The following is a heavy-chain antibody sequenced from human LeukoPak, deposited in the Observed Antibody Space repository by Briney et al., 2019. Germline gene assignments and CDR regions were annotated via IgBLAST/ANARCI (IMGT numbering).Heavy chain of an antibody. CDR1: GGSFSGYY. CDR3: ARLGIATKNYYYYYMDV. J-gene: IGHJ6*03. CDR2: INHSGST. V-gene: IGHV4-34*01. Sequence: SETLSLTCAVYGGSFSGYYWSWIRQPPGKGLEWIGEINHSGSTNYNPSLKSRVTISVDTSKNQFSLKLSSVTAADTAVYYCARLGIATKNYYYYYMDVWGKGTTVTISS. D-gene: IGHD5-12*01.